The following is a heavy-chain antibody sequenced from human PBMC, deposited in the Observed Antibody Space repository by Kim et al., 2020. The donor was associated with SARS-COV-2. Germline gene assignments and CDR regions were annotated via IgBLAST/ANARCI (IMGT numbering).Heavy chain of an antibody. D-gene: IGHD3-16*01. CDR1: GGSISSYY. Sequence: SETLSLTCTVSGGSISSYYWTWIRQSPGKGLEWIGYIYYSWSTSYNPSLKSRVTISVDTSNNQFSLKLTSVTAADAAVYYCARELRGSSCYDYCGQGILVTVSS. CDR2: IYYSWST. CDR3: ARELRGSSCYDY. J-gene: IGHJ4*02. V-gene: IGHV4-59*13.